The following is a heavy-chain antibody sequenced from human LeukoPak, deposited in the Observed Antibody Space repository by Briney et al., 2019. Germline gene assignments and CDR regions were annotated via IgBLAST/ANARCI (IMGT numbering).Heavy chain of an antibody. J-gene: IGHJ4*02. CDR2: ISYDGSNK. D-gene: IGHD6-13*01. CDR1: GFTFSSYA. CDR3: ASIAAAGTPHSVY. Sequence: PGGSLRLSCAASGFTFSSYAMHWVRQAPGKGLEWVAVISYDGSNKYYADSVKGRFTISRDNSKNTLYLQMNSLRAEDTAVYYCASIAAAGTPHSVYWGQGTLVTVSS. V-gene: IGHV3-30-3*01.